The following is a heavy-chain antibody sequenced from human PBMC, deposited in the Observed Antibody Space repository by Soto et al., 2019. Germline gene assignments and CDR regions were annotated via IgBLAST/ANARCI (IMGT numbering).Heavy chain of an antibody. CDR3: ARALGKYYDFWSGYSTQFDY. CDR1: GYTFTSYG. Sequence: GASVKVSCKASGYTFTSYGISWVRQAPGQGLEWKGWISAYNGNTNYAQKLQGRVTMTTDTSTSTAYMELRSLRSDDTAVYYCARALGKYYDFWSGYSTQFDYWGQGTLVTVSS. V-gene: IGHV1-18*01. CDR2: ISAYNGNT. J-gene: IGHJ4*02. D-gene: IGHD3-3*01.